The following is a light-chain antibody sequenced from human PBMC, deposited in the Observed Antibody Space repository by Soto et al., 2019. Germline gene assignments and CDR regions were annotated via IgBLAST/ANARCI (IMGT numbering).Light chain of an antibody. V-gene: IGLV2-8*01. CDR2: EVT. CDR3: RSSAGSNNFV. Sequence: YAESPAPSASGSTEKAVTISCNGTSSDVGGYNYVSCYQQHPGKAPKLMIYEVTKRPSGVPDRFSGSKSGNTASLTVSGLHADDEADYYCRSSAGSNNFVCGTETKVTVL. J-gene: IGLJ1*01. CDR1: SSDVGGYNY.